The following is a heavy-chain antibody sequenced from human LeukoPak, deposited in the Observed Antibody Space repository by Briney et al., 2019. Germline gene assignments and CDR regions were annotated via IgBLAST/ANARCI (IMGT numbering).Heavy chain of an antibody. V-gene: IGHV4-34*01. Sequence: SETLSLTCAVYGGSFSGYYWSWIRQPPGKGLEWIGEINHSGSTNYNPSLKSRVTISVDTSKNQFSLKLSSVTAADTAVYYCATLYDYVWGSYRYTVLGHWGQGTLVTVSS. CDR1: GGSFSGYY. J-gene: IGHJ4*02. CDR2: INHSGST. CDR3: ATLYDYVWGSYRYTVLGH. D-gene: IGHD3-16*02.